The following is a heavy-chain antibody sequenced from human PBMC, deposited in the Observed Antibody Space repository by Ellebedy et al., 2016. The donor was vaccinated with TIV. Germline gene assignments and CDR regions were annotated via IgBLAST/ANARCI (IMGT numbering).Heavy chain of an antibody. CDR3: AAGRYSTSSNPL. CDR1: GDTFSSEW. V-gene: IGHV3-7*01. Sequence: GESLKISXAASGDTFSSEWMSWVRQAPGKGLEWVANINQDGSEKYYVDSVKGRFTISRDNAMNSLWLQMNSLRAEDTAVYYCAAGRYSTSSNPLWGQGTLVTVSS. CDR2: INQDGSEK. D-gene: IGHD6-6*01. J-gene: IGHJ4*02.